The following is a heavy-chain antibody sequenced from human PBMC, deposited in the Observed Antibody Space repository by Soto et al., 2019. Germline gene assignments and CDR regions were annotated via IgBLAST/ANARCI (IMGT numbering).Heavy chain of an antibody. CDR1: GVTVSSNY. CDR3: ARGISSGSWYGFQH. CDR2: IYTSGST. V-gene: IGHV3-66*01. Sequence: GGSLRLSCAASGVTVSSNYMNWVRQAPGKGLEWVSIIYTSGSTYYADSVKGRFTFSRDNSKHTVYLQMNSLRAEDTAVYYCARGISSGSWYGFQHWGQGTLVTVSS. D-gene: IGHD6-13*01. J-gene: IGHJ1*01.